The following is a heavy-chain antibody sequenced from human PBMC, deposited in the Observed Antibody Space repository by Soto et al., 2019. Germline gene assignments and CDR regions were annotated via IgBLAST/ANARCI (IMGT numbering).Heavy chain of an antibody. J-gene: IGHJ6*02. Sequence: GESLKISCKGSGYSFTSYWIGWVRQMPGKGLEWMGIIYPGDSDTRYSPSFQGQVTISADKSISTAYLQWSSLKASDTAMYYCARTGGKNNYYYGMDVWGQGATVTVSS. D-gene: IGHD2-8*02. CDR1: GYSFTSYW. CDR2: IYPGDSDT. V-gene: IGHV5-51*01. CDR3: ARTGGKNNYYYGMDV.